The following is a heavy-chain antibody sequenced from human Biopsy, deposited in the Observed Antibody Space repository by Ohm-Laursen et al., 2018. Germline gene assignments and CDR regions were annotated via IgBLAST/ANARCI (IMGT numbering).Heavy chain of an antibody. CDR3: AREAIGYQLPCDD. V-gene: IGHV1-69*11. CDR1: TGTFNSYG. J-gene: IGHJ4*02. Sequence: SVKVSCKAPTGTFNSYGIIWVRQAPGQGLEWMGRIIPILRTTAYAQTFLGRVTITADSPTSTVDMEPTSLASDDTAVYFCAREAIGYQLPCDDWGQGTLVTVSS. CDR2: IIPILRTT. D-gene: IGHD2-2*01.